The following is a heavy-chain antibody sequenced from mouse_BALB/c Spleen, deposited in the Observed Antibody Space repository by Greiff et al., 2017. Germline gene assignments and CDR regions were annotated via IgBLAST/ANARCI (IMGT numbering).Heavy chain of an antibody. J-gene: IGHJ4*01. Sequence: EVKLVESGAELVKPGASVKLSCTASGFNIKDTYMHWVKQRPEQGLEWIGRIDPANGNTKYDPKFQGKATITADTSSNTAYLQLSSLTSEDTAVYYCACAMDYWGQGTSVTVSS. CDR2: IDPANGNT. V-gene: IGHV14-3*02. CDR3: ACAMDY. CDR1: GFNIKDTY.